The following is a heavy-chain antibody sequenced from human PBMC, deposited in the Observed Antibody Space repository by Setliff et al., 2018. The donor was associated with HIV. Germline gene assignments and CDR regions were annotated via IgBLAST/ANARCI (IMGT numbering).Heavy chain of an antibody. J-gene: IGHJ3*02. CDR2: IFHSGSS. V-gene: IGHV4-38-2*02. Sequence: PSETLSLTCTVSGYSISSGYYWGWIRQPPGKGLEWIGSIFHSGSSYYNPSLKSRVTISLDTSKNQFSLKLTSVTAADTAVYYCARNIEWEPYAFDIWGQGTMVTVSS. CDR1: GYSISSGYY. CDR3: ARNIEWEPYAFDI. D-gene: IGHD1-26*01.